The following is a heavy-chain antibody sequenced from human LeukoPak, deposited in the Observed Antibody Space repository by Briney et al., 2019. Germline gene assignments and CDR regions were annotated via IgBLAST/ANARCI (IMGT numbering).Heavy chain of an antibody. Sequence: SVKVSCKASGGTFISYTISWVRQAPGQGLEWMGRIIPILGIANYAQKFQGRVTITADKSTSTAYMELSSLRSEDTAVYYCARGLNYCSSTSCYISAFDIWGQGTMVTVSS. V-gene: IGHV1-69*02. J-gene: IGHJ3*02. CDR1: GGTFISYT. CDR2: IIPILGIA. CDR3: ARGLNYCSSTSCYISAFDI. D-gene: IGHD2-2*02.